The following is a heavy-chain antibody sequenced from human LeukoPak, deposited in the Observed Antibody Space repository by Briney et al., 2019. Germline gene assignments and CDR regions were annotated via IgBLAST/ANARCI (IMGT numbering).Heavy chain of an antibody. CDR3: ARTSGGGATPYYYYYYMDV. D-gene: IGHD1-26*01. CDR2: IKQDGSEK. Sequence: GGSLRLSCAASGFTFSSYWMSWVRQAPGKGLEWVANIKQDGSEKYYVDSVKGRFTISRDNAKNSLYLQMNSLRAEDTAVYYCARTSGGGATPYYYYYYMDVWGKGTTVTVSS. CDR1: GFTFSSYW. J-gene: IGHJ6*03. V-gene: IGHV3-7*01.